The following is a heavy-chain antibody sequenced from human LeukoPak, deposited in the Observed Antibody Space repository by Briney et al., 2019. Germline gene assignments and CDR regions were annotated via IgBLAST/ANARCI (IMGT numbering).Heavy chain of an antibody. CDR3: ARQTAMGRSGDY. Sequence: GESLKISCKASGCSFTSYWIGWVRQVPGKGLEWMGIIDPSDSETRYTPSFQGQVTISVDKPLTTAYLQWNSLKASDTAMYYCARQTAMGRSGDYWGQGTLVTVSS. D-gene: IGHD5-18*01. V-gene: IGHV5-51*01. J-gene: IGHJ4*02. CDR1: GCSFTSYW. CDR2: IDPSDSET.